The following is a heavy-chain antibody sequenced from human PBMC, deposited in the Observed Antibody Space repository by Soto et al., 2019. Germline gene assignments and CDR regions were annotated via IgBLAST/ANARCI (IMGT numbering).Heavy chain of an antibody. V-gene: IGHV3-9*01. D-gene: IGHD2-2*01. J-gene: IGHJ3*02. CDR3: AKDAGYQLLPDAFDI. Sequence: HPGGSLRLSCAASGFTFDDYAMHWVRQAPGKGLEWVSGISWNSGSIGYADSVKGRFTISRDNAKNSLYLQMNSLRAEDTALYYCAKDAGYQLLPDAFDIWGQGTMVTVSS. CDR1: GFTFDDYA. CDR2: ISWNSGSI.